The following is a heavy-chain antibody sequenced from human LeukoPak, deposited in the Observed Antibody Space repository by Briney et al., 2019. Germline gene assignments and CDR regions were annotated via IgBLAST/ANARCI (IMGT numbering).Heavy chain of an antibody. CDR3: ARDVSGFYDSTELDY. CDR2: IWYDGSNK. D-gene: IGHD3-22*01. CDR1: GFTFSSYG. Sequence: GRSLRLSCAASGFTFSSYGMHWVRQAPGKGLEWVAVIWYDGSNKYYADSVKGRFTISRDNSKNTLYLQMNSWRAEDTAVYYCARDVSGFYDSTELDYWGQGTLVTVSS. V-gene: IGHV3-33*01. J-gene: IGHJ4*02.